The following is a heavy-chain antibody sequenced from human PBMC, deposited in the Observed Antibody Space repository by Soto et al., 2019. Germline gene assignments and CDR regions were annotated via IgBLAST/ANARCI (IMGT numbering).Heavy chain of an antibody. D-gene: IGHD2-2*01. Sequence: GGSLRLSCAVSGLIFSDFSMNWVRQAPGKGLEWVASIGSSGGYIFYADSVKGRFTISRDNAKKSLDLQINSQRAEDTAVYYCAREKKHQSLGGRFGMDVWGQGTTVTVSS. CDR3: AREKKHQSLGGRFGMDV. CDR1: GLIFSDFS. J-gene: IGHJ6*02. V-gene: IGHV3-21*01. CDR2: IGSSGGYI.